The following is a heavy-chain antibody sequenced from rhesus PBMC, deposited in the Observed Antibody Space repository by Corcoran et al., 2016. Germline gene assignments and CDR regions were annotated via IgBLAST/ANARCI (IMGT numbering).Heavy chain of an antibody. CDR3: ARASNWGDYSDGLDS. V-gene: IGHV4-169*01. CDR1: GGSISSSY. Sequence: QLQLQESGPGLVKPSETLSVTCAVSGGSISSSYWSWIRQAPGKGLEWIGYIDGSGSSTNYNPSLKSRVTLSVDTSKNQLSLKLSSVTTADTAVYYCARASNWGDYSDGLDSWGQGVVVTVSS. J-gene: IGHJ6*01. D-gene: IGHD3-34*01. CDR2: IDGSGSST.